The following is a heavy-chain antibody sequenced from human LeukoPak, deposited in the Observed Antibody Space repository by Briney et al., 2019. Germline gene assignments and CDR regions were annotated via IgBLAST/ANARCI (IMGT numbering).Heavy chain of an antibody. CDR3: ARAPGEGWFDP. D-gene: IGHD4-17*01. CDR2: IKQDGSEK. J-gene: IGHJ5*02. CDR1: GFTFSSYW. V-gene: IGHV3-7*01. Sequence: GGSLRLSCAASGFTFSSYWMSWVRQAPGKGLEWVASIKQDGSEKYYVDSVKGRFTISRDNAKNSLYLQMSSLRAEDTALYYCARAPGEGWFDPWGQGTLVTVSS.